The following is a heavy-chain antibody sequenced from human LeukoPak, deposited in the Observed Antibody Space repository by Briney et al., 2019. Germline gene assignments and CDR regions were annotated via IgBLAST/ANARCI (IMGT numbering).Heavy chain of an antibody. CDR3: ARGGDYGDYGGSPHLGY. J-gene: IGHJ4*02. V-gene: IGHV4-59*12. CDR2: IYYSGST. Sequence: SETLSLTCTVSGGSISSYYWSWIRQPPGKGLEWIGYIYYSGSTNYNPSLKSRVTISVDRSKNQFSLKLSSVTAADTAVYYCARGGDYGDYGGSPHLGYWGQGTLVTVSS. CDR1: GGSISSYY. D-gene: IGHD4-17*01.